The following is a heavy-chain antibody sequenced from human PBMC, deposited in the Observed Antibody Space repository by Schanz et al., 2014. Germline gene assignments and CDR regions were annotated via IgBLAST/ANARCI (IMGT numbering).Heavy chain of an antibody. V-gene: IGHV3-23*04. Sequence: EVQLVESGGGLVQPGGSLRLSCAASGLTFSNHAMSWVRQAPGKGLEWVSTIASGGSHTFYADSVTGRFTTSRDNSKNTMYLQMNSLRAEDTAVYYCVKDLQRELLRDDHYYGMDVWGQGTTVTVSS. CDR3: VKDLQRELLRDDHYYGMDV. CDR2: IASGGSHT. CDR1: GLTFSNHA. J-gene: IGHJ6*02. D-gene: IGHD1-26*01.